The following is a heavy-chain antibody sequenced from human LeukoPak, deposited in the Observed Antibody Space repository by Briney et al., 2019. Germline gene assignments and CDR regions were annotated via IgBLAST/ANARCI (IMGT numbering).Heavy chain of an antibody. Sequence: GGSLRLSCATSGFTFSSYAMSWVRQAPGKGLEWVSYISVRGDSTKYGDSVKGRLSISRDNSKNTLYLQMNSLRVEDTAVYYCAKHYYDSTQWDVGDAFDFWGQGTMVTVSS. D-gene: IGHD3-22*01. J-gene: IGHJ3*01. V-gene: IGHV3-23*01. CDR3: AKHYYDSTQWDVGDAFDF. CDR1: GFTFSSYA. CDR2: ISVRGDST.